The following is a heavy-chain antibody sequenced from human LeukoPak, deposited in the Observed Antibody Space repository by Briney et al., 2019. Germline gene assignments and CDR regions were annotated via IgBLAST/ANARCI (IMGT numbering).Heavy chain of an antibody. CDR1: GFTFSTYA. Sequence: GGSLRLSCAASGFTFSTYAMSWVRQAPAGGLEWVSIISASGAITHYADSEKGRFTISRDNPKNTLYLQMNSLRVEYTAVYYCAKGAGGSYYSFDYWGQEPWSPSPQ. CDR2: ISASGAIT. D-gene: IGHD3-10*01. J-gene: IGHJ4*01. CDR3: AKGAGGSYYSFDY. V-gene: IGHV3-23*01.